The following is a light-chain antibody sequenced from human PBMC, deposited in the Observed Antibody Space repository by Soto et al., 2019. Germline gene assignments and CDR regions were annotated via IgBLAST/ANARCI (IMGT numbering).Light chain of an antibody. CDR1: QSVSSRY. CDR3: QQYASSPPFT. J-gene: IGKJ2*01. V-gene: IGKV3-20*01. Sequence: EIVLTQSPGTLSLSPGERATLSCRASQSVSSRYLAWYQQKPGQAPRLLMYGASNRATGIPDRFSGSGSGTDLTLTISSRGLEDCAVYFCQQYASSPPFTFGQGTKVEIK. CDR2: GAS.